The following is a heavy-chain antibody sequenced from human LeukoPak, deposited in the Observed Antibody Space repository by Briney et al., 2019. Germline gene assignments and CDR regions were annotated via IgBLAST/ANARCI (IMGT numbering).Heavy chain of an antibody. V-gene: IGHV4-59*01. Sequence: SETLSLTCTVSGGSISSYYWNWIRQPPGKGLEWIGDIDYRGSTNYNPSLKSRVTISVDTSKNQFSLKLSSVTAADTAVYFCVSKTSRSGAYTTWGQGTLVTVSS. CDR1: GGSISSYY. CDR2: IDYRGST. D-gene: IGHD3-16*01. J-gene: IGHJ5*02. CDR3: VSKTSRSGAYTT.